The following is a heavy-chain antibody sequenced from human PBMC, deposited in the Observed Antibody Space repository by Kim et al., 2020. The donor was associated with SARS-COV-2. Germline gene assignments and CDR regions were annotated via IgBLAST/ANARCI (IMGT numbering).Heavy chain of an antibody. CDR2: IWYDGSNK. J-gene: IGHJ4*02. D-gene: IGHD3-16*01. CDR3: ARDTRMYYDYVWGIPAPPDY. V-gene: IGHV3-33*01. CDR1: GFTFSSYG. Sequence: GGSLRLSCAASGFTFSSYGMHWVRQAPGKGLEWVAVIWYDGSNKYYADSVKGRFTISRDNSKNTLYLQMNSLRAEDTAVYYCARDTRMYYDYVWGIPAPPDYCGQGTLVTVSS.